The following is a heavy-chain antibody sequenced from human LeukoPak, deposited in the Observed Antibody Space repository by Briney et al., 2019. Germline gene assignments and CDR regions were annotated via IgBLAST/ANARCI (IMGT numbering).Heavy chain of an antibody. J-gene: IGHJ4*02. CDR1: GYTFTSYG. Sequence: GASVKVSCKASGYTFTSYGISWVRQAPGQGLEWMGWISAYNGSTNYAQKFQGRVTMTTDTSTSTAYMELRSLRSDDTAVYYCARVKRSAVAGTPQDYWGQGTLVTVSS. CDR3: ARVKRSAVAGTPQDY. CDR2: ISAYNGST. D-gene: IGHD6-19*01. V-gene: IGHV1-18*01.